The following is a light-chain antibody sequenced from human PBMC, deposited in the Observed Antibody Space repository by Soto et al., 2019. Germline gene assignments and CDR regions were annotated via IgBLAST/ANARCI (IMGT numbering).Light chain of an antibody. Sequence: EIVLTQSPGTLSLSPGESATLLCRASQFIHSRYLAWHQQKPGQAPRLLIYGASSRATGIPDRFSGSGSGTDFTLTITPLGPDDSAVYWYQHYGGAQKPVGQGTKVDSK. CDR1: QFIHSRY. CDR2: GAS. V-gene: IGKV3-20*01. J-gene: IGKJ1*01. CDR3: QHYGGAQKP.